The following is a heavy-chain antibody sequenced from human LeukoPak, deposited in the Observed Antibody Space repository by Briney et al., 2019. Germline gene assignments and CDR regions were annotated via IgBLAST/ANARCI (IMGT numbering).Heavy chain of an antibody. Sequence: GGSLRLSCAASGFTFTRYTMHWVRQAPGKGLEWVAVVLYDGSNKYYADSVKGRFTLSRDNAKNTLYLQMNSLRAEDTAVYYCARDKSGVRGSFDYWGQGTLVTVSS. CDR2: VLYDGSNK. J-gene: IGHJ4*02. D-gene: IGHD3-10*01. V-gene: IGHV3-30*04. CDR3: ARDKSGVRGSFDY. CDR1: GFTFTRYT.